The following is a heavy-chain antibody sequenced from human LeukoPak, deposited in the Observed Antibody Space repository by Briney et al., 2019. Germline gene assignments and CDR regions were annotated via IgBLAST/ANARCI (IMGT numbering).Heavy chain of an antibody. J-gene: IGHJ5*02. D-gene: IGHD4-17*01. V-gene: IGHV4-4*07. CDR2: IYTSGST. Sequence: SETLSLTCTVSGGSISSYYWSWIRQPAGKGLEWIGRIYTSGSTNYNPSLKSRVTISVDKTKNQFSLKLSSVTAADTAVYYCAGGPCGDYGMWFDPWGQGTLVTVSS. CDR1: GGSISSYY. CDR3: AGGPCGDYGMWFDP.